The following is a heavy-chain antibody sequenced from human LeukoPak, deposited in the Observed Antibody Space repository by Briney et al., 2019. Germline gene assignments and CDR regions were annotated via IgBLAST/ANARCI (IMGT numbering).Heavy chain of an antibody. J-gene: IGHJ3*02. V-gene: IGHV1-24*01. CDR1: GYTLTELS. CDR3: ATWVRGSYYTRAAFDI. CDR2: FDPEDGET. Sequence: GASVKVSCTVSGYTLTELSMHWVRQAPGKGLEWMGGFDPEDGETIYAQKFQGRVTMTEDTATDTAYMELSSLRSEDTAVYYCATWVRGSYYTRAAFDIWGQGTMVTVSS. D-gene: IGHD1-26*01.